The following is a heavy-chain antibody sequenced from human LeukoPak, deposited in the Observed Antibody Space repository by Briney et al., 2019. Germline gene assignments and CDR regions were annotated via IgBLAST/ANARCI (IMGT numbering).Heavy chain of an antibody. Sequence: SQTLSLTCTVSGGSISSSSYYWGWIRQPPGKGLEWIGSIYYSGSTYYNPSLKSRVTISVDTSKNQFSLKLSSVTAADTAVYYCARHGDYDFWSGYTDYWGQGTLVTVSS. CDR3: ARHGDYDFWSGYTDY. J-gene: IGHJ4*02. D-gene: IGHD3-3*01. CDR2: IYYSGST. CDR1: GGSISSSSYY. V-gene: IGHV4-39*01.